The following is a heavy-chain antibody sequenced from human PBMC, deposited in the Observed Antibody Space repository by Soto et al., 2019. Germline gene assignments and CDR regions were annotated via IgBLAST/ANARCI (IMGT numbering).Heavy chain of an antibody. D-gene: IGHD3-16*01. CDR2: ISGSGGST. CDR3: ATDRSSYDYWTGFDP. J-gene: IGHJ5*02. CDR1: GFTFSSYG. V-gene: IGHV3-23*01. Sequence: GGSLRLSCAASGFTFSSYGMHWVRQAPGKGLEWVSGISGSGGSTHYADSVKGRFTISRDYSKNTLYLQMNSLRADDTGVYYCATDRSSYDYWTGFDPWGQGTLVTVSS.